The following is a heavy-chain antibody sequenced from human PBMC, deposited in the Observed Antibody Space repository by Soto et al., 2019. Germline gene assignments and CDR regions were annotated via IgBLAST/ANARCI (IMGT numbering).Heavy chain of an antibody. CDR2: IYYSGST. V-gene: IGHV4-39*01. CDR3: ARHPYPHYYYYMDV. J-gene: IGHJ6*03. D-gene: IGHD3-16*01. CDR1: GGSISSSSYY. Sequence: PSETLSLTCTVSGGSISSSSYYWGWIRQPPGKGLEWIGSIYYSGSTYYNPSLRSRVTISVDTSKNQFSLKLSSVTAADTAVYYCARHPYPHYYYYMDVWGKGTTVTVSS.